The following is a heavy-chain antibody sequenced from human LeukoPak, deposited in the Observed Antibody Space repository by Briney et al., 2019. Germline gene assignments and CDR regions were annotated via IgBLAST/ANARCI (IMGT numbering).Heavy chain of an antibody. V-gene: IGHV4-34*01. CDR3: ARGVNFRPNLFGVVIIPVSGFDY. CDR2: IKHSGST. D-gene: IGHD3-3*01. Sequence: SETPSLTCAVYGGSFSGFYWRWIRQPPGKGLEWVGEIKHSGSTNYNPSLKSRVTISVDTSKNQFSLKLSSVTAADTAVYYCARGVNFRPNLFGVVIIPVSGFDYWGQGTLVTVSS. CDR1: GGSFSGFY. J-gene: IGHJ4*02.